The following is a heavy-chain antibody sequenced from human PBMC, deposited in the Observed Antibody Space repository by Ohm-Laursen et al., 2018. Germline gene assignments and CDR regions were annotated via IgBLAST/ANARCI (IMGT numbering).Heavy chain of an antibody. Sequence: GASVKVSCKASGYTFTSYDINWVRQATGQGLEWMGWMNPNSGNTGYAQKFQGRVTMTRNTSISTAYMELSSLRSEDTAVYYCARGLKRGYSYGYNWFDPWGRGTLVTVSS. V-gene: IGHV1-8*01. CDR3: ARGLKRGYSYGYNWFDP. CDR1: GYTFTSYD. J-gene: IGHJ5*02. CDR2: MNPNSGNT. D-gene: IGHD5-18*01.